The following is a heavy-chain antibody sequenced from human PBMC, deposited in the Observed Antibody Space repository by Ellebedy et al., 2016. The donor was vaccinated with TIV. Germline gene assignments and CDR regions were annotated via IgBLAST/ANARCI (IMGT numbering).Heavy chain of an antibody. Sequence: GESLKISCAASGFNFRSYWMTWVCQAPGKGLEWVAKIRQEGDEIYYVESVKGRFTISRDNARKKLYLQVDRLRAEDTAVYYCARESVRYFDWDFWGQGTLVTVSS. J-gene: IGHJ4*02. CDR1: GFNFRSYW. CDR2: IRQEGDEI. D-gene: IGHD3-9*01. CDR3: ARESVRYFDWDF. V-gene: IGHV3-7*01.